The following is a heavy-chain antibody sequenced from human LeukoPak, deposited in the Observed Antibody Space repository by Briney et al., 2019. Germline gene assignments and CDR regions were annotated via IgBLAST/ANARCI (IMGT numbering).Heavy chain of an antibody. CDR3: ARLGPRFGYYYFDD. V-gene: IGHV4-59*13. Sequence: SPSETLSLTCTVSGGSISSYYWSWIRQPPGKGLEWIGYIYYSGSTNYNPSLKSRVTISVDTSKNQFSLKLSSVTAADTAVYYCARLGPRFGYYYFDDWGQGTLVTVSS. D-gene: IGHD5-18*01. J-gene: IGHJ4*02. CDR2: IYYSGST. CDR1: GGSISSYY.